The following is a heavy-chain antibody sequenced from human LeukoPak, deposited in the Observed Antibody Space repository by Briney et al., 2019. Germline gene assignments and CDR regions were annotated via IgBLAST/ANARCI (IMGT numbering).Heavy chain of an antibody. CDR2: ISSSNSYI. J-gene: IGHJ4*02. V-gene: IGHV3-21*04. D-gene: IGHD3-10*01. CDR3: ASWPGAWYGEDY. CDR1: GFTFSSYS. Sequence: GGSLRLSCAASGFTFSSYSMNWVRQAPGKGLEWVSSISSSNSYIYYADSVKGRFTISRDNAKNSLYLQMNSLRTEDTAVYYCASWPGAWYGEDYWGQGTRVTVSS.